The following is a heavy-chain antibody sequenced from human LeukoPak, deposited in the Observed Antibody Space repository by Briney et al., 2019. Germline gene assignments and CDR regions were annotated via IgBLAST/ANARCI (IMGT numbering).Heavy chain of an antibody. CDR1: GGSISSYY. CDR3: ARGWRGSPRPFDI. D-gene: IGHD1-26*01. J-gene: IGHJ3*02. V-gene: IGHV4-59*01. CDR2: IYYSGST. Sequence: KPSETLSLTCTVSGGSISSYYWSWIRQPPGKGLEWIGYIYYSGSTNYNPSLKGRVTISVDTSKNQFSLKLSSVTAADTAVYYCARGWRGSPRPFDIWGQGTMVTVSS.